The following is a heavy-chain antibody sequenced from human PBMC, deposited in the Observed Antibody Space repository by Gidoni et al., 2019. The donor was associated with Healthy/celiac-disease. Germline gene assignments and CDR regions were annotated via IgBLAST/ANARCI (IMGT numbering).Heavy chain of an antibody. D-gene: IGHD2-2*01. Sequence: QVQLVQSGAEVKKPGASVKVSCKASGYTFTSYGISWVRPAPGQGLEWMGWTSAYNGNTNYAQKLQGRVTMTTDTSTSTAYMELRSLRSDDTAVYYCAREELGYCSSTSCHLPFDYWGQGTLVTVSS. CDR2: TSAYNGNT. CDR1: GYTFTSYG. V-gene: IGHV1-18*01. J-gene: IGHJ4*02. CDR3: AREELGYCSSTSCHLPFDY.